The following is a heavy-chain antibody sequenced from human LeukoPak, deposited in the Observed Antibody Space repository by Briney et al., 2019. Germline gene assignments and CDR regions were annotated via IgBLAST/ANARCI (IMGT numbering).Heavy chain of an antibody. CDR1: GYSFTGYY. CDR3: ARDGIRGLHSGMDV. CDR2: INPNTGVT. V-gene: IGHV1-2*02. Sequence: GASVKVSCKTSGYSFTGYYMHWVRQAPGQGLEWMGWINPNTGVTNYAQKFQGRVTMTRDTSITTAYMDLSSLRSDDTAEYYCARDGIRGLHSGMDVWGQGTTVTVSS. J-gene: IGHJ6*02. D-gene: IGHD1-26*01.